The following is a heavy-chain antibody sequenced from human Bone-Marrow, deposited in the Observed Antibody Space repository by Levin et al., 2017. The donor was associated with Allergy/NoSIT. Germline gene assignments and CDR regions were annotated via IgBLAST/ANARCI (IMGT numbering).Heavy chain of an antibody. V-gene: IGHV1-46*01. CDR2: INPTAVDA. CDR3: ARGQYYHYMDV. Sequence: PGGSLRLSCRASGYTFINYYIHWVRQAPGQGLEWMGIINPTAVDATYAQKFRGRVTMTRDTSTSTVYMELSSLRSEDTAVYYCARGQYYHYMDVWGKGTTVTVSS. J-gene: IGHJ6*03. CDR1: GYTFINYY.